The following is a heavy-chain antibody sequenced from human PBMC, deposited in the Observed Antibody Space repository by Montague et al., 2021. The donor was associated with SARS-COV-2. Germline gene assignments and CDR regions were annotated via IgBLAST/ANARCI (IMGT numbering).Heavy chain of an antibody. Sequence: SETLSLTCDFSDGSVSAYCWSWVRQLPGKGLEWIGQVDRSGTAXXXPSXXXRLTLSVDTSNNQVSLNLTSVTATDTATYYCARGRDSGTYFGTKYYFQYGLDVWGQGTTVTVSS. D-gene: IGHD3-10*01. V-gene: IGHV4-34*01. J-gene: IGHJ6*02. CDR3: ARGRDSGTYFGTKYYFQYGLDV. CDR1: DGSVSAYC. CDR2: VDRSGTA.